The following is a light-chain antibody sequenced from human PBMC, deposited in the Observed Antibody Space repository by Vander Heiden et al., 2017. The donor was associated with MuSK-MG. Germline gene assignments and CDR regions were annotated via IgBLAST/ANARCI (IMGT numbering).Light chain of an antibody. CDR1: QNVNIY. CDR2: DAS. J-gene: IGKJ2*01. Sequence: EIVLTQSPATLSLSPGERATLSCRASQNVNIYVAWYQQKRGQAPRLLIYDASNRATGIPARFSGNGSGTDFTLTISRLESDDFAVYYCQQRRNWPLYTFGQGTKLEI. CDR3: QQRRNWPLYT. V-gene: IGKV3-11*01.